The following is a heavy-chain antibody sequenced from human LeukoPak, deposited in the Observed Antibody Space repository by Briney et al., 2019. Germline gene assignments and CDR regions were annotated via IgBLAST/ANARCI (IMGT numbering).Heavy chain of an antibody. V-gene: IGHV3-11*06. CDR1: GFIFSDYY. J-gene: IGHJ4*02. Sequence: GGSLRLSCAASGFIFSDYYMSWIRQAPGKGLEWLSYISSSSSYTNYADSVKGRFTISRDNAKNSLYLQMNSLRAEDTAVYYCARGDLGYCSGGSCYGGDYWGQGTLVTVSS. CDR2: ISSSSSYT. CDR3: ARGDLGYCSGGSCYGGDY. D-gene: IGHD2-15*01.